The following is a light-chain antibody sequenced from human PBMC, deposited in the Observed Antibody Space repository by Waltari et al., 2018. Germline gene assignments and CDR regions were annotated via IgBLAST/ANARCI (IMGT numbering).Light chain of an antibody. Sequence: EIVLTQSPATPSLSPGERATLYCRASQSIDNFLAWYQQKPGQAPRLLIYDSSNRATDIPARFSGSGSGTDFTLTISSLEPEDFAVYYCQQRSGWPPTFGGGTKVDI. CDR3: QQRSGWPPT. J-gene: IGKJ4*01. V-gene: IGKV3-11*01. CDR1: QSIDNF. CDR2: DSS.